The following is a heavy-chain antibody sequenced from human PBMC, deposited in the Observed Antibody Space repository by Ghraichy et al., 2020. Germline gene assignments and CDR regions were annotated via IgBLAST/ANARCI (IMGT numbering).Heavy chain of an antibody. Sequence: ASVKVSCKASGYTFTSYDINWVRQATGQGLEWMGWMNPNSGNTGYAQKFQGRVTMTRYTSISTAYMELSSLRSEDTAVYYCARDCSSTSCSDFDYWGQGTLVTVSS. V-gene: IGHV1-8*01. CDR1: GYTFTSYD. J-gene: IGHJ4*02. D-gene: IGHD2-2*01. CDR3: ARDCSSTSCSDFDY. CDR2: MNPNSGNT.